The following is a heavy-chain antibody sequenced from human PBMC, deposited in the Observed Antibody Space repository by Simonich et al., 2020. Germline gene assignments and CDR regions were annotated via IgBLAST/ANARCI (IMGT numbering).Heavy chain of an antibody. CDR1: GGSISSYY. Sequence: QVQLLESGPGLVKPSEALSLTCTDSGGSISSYYWSWSRQPPGKGLGWIWDIYYSRSSNYIPALKSLVTISVNTSKNQLSLKLSSATAADTAVYYCARTRGSYVLVDYWSQGTLVTVSS. CDR2: IYYSRSS. CDR3: ARTRGSYVLVDY. V-gene: IGHV4-59*12. D-gene: IGHD1-26*01. J-gene: IGHJ4*02.